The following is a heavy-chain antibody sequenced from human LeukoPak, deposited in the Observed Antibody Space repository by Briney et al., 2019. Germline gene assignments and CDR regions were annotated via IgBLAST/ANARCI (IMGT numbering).Heavy chain of an antibody. CDR2: ISASGDTT. CDR1: GLNFSRYV. D-gene: IGHD3-9*01. CDR3: ARDVDYDILTGYYRDYYYYGMDV. J-gene: IGHJ6*02. Sequence: GGSLRLSCAAPGLNFSRYVMNWVRQAPGKGLEWVSGISASGDTTYYADSVKGRFTISRDNAKNSLYLQMNSLRAEDTAVYCCARDVDYDILTGYYRDYYYYGMDVWGQGTTVTASS. V-gene: IGHV3-48*04.